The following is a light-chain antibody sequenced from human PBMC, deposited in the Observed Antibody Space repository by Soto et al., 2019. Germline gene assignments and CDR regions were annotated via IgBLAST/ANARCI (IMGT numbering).Light chain of an antibody. CDR2: DAC. Sequence: DIQMTQSPSTLSASVGDRVIFTCRASRRISNWLAWYQQKLVIAPDVRISDACNLSSGVPSRFSGRGSGTEFTLNISSLQPDDVATYYCQQYHSDPWTFGQGTKVDIK. J-gene: IGKJ1*01. V-gene: IGKV1-5*01. CDR1: RRISNW. CDR3: QQYHSDPWT.